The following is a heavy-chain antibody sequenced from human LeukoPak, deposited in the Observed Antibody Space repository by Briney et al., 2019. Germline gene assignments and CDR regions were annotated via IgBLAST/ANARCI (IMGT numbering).Heavy chain of an antibody. D-gene: IGHD2-15*01. Sequence: SETLSLTCAVSGGSISSSNWWSWVRQPPGKGLEWIGEIYHSGSTNYNPSLKSRVTISVDKSKNQFSLKLSSVTAADTAVYYCARDGRHGGDAFDIWGQGTMVTVSS. V-gene: IGHV4-4*02. CDR3: ARDGRHGGDAFDI. CDR1: GGSISSSNW. J-gene: IGHJ3*02. CDR2: IYHSGST.